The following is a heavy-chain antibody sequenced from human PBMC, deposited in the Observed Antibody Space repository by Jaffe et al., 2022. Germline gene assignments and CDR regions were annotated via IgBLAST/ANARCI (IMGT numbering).Heavy chain of an antibody. CDR2: IIPILGIA. CDR1: GGTFSSYT. D-gene: IGHD3-10*01. J-gene: IGHJ4*02. V-gene: IGHV1-69*02. CDR3: AAERGGSGSYCY. Sequence: QVQLVQSGAEVKKPGSSVKVSCKASGGTFSSYTISWVRQAPGQGLEWMGRIIPILGIANYAQKFQGRVTITADKSTSTAYMELSSLRSEDTAVYYCAAERGGSGSYCYWGQGTLVTVSS.